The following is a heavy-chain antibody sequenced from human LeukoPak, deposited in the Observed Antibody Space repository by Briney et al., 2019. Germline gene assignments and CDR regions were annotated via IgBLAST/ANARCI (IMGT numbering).Heavy chain of an antibody. Sequence: GGSLRLSCAASGFTFSSYGMHWVRQAPGKGLEWVAVIWYDGSNKYYADSVKGRFPISRDNSKNTLYLQMNSLRAEDTAVYYCARDRTIYYDILTGYPASYGMDVWGKGTTVTVSS. J-gene: IGHJ6*04. V-gene: IGHV3-33*01. D-gene: IGHD3-9*01. CDR1: GFTFSSYG. CDR3: ARDRTIYYDILTGYPASYGMDV. CDR2: IWYDGSNK.